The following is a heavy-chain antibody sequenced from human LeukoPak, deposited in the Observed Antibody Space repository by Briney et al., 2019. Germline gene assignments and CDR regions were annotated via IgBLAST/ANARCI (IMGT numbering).Heavy chain of an antibody. V-gene: IGHV3-21*01. CDR1: GFTFSSYS. Sequence: PGGSLRLSCAASGFTFSSYSMYWVRQAPGKGLEWVSSISSSSSYIYYADSVKGRFTISRDNAKNSLYLQMNSLRAEDTAVYYCARQLFRVGATADAFDIWGQGTMVTVSS. CDR3: ARQLFRVGATADAFDI. J-gene: IGHJ3*02. D-gene: IGHD1-26*01. CDR2: ISSSSSYI.